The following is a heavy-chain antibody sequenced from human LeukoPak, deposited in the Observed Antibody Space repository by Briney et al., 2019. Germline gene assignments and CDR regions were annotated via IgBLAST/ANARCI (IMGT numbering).Heavy chain of an antibody. D-gene: IGHD3-10*01. CDR1: GFTFDDYA. V-gene: IGHV3-9*01. J-gene: IGHJ4*02. Sequence: GGSLRLSCAASGFTFDDYAMHWVRQAPGKGLEWVSGISWNSGSVGYADSVKGRFTISRDNAKNSLYLQMNSLRAEDTAFYYCAKVYGSGTYYYFDHWGQGTLVTVSS. CDR2: ISWNSGSV. CDR3: AKVYGSGTYYYFDH.